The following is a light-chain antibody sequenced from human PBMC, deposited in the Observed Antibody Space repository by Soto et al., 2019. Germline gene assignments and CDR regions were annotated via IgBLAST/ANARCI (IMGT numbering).Light chain of an antibody. CDR1: QSVSSN. CDR2: GAS. V-gene: IGKV3-15*01. Sequence: EIVMTQSPATLSVSPGERVTLSCRASQSVSSNLAWFHQKPGQAPRLLIYGASTRATGIPARFSGSGSGTEFTLTISSQQSEDVAVYFCQQYKNWPPYTFGQGTKLEIK. CDR3: QQYKNWPPYT. J-gene: IGKJ2*01.